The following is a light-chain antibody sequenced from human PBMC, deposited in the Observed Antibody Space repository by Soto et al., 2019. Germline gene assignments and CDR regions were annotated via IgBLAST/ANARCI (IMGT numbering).Light chain of an antibody. V-gene: IGKV3-15*01. Sequence: EIVLTQSPATLPVSPGERATLSCRASQSISSNLAWYQQQPGQAPRLLIYGASTRATDIPARFSGSGSGTELSLTISSLQSEDCAVYYCQQYNNSPRTFVQGTKVEIK. J-gene: IGKJ1*01. CDR3: QQYNNSPRT. CDR2: GAS. CDR1: QSISSN.